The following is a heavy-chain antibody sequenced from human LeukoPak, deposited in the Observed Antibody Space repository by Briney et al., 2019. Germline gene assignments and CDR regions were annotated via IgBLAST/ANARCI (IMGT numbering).Heavy chain of an antibody. V-gene: IGHV1-46*01. Sequence: ASVTVSYNASGYTFPIYYIHCVRQAPGQGLEWMGIINPSDGSTTYAQKFQGRVTMTRDTSTSTAYMELSSLRSEDTALYYCARHQRAGEYPVYYWGEGALVTVSS. CDR2: INPSDGST. CDR1: GYTFPIYY. D-gene: IGHD4-17*01. J-gene: IGHJ4*02. CDR3: ARHQRAGEYPVYY.